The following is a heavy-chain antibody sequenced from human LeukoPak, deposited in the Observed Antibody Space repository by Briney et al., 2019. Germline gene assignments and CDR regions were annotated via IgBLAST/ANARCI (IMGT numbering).Heavy chain of an antibody. CDR2: ISAYNGNT. Sequence: ASVKVSRKASGYTFTSYGISWVRQAPGQGLEWMGWISAYNGNTNYAQKLQGRVTMTTDTSTSTAYMELRSLRSDDTAVYYCARDHYYDSSGGFDYWGQGTLVTVSS. CDR1: GYTFTSYG. J-gene: IGHJ4*02. D-gene: IGHD3-22*01. CDR3: ARDHYYDSSGGFDY. V-gene: IGHV1-18*01.